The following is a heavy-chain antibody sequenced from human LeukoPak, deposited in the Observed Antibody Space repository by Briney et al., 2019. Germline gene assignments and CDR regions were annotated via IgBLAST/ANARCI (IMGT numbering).Heavy chain of an antibody. V-gene: IGHV3-23*01. D-gene: IGHD6-19*01. Sequence: PGGSLRLSCAASGXTFSSYAMSWVRQAPGKGLEWVSAISGSGGSTYYADSAKGRFTISRDNSKNTLYLQMNSLRAEDTAVYYCAKDPNTQPGIAVAGIDYWGQGTLVTVSS. CDR2: ISGSGGST. CDR3: AKDPNTQPGIAVAGIDY. J-gene: IGHJ4*02. CDR1: GXTFSSYA.